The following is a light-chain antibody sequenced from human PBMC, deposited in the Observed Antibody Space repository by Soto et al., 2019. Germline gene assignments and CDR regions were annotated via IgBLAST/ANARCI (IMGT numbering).Light chain of an antibody. V-gene: IGKV1-6*01. CDR3: QQYNNWPPPLT. Sequence: AIQMTQSPSSLSASVGDRVTITCRASQGIRNDLGWYQQKPGKAPKLLIYAASSLQSGVPSRFSGSGSGTDFTLTISSLQPEDFAVYYCQQYNNWPPPLTFGGGTKVEIK. J-gene: IGKJ4*01. CDR1: QGIRND. CDR2: AAS.